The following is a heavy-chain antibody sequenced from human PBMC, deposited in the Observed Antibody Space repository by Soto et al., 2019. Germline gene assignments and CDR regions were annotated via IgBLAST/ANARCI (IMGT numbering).Heavy chain of an antibody. D-gene: IGHD6-13*01. Sequence: QITLKESGPTLVKPTQTLTLTCTFSGFSLSTSGVGVGWIRQPPGKALEWLALIYWDDDKRYSPSLKSRLTITKDPSKNQVVLTMTNMDPVDTATYYCARHSIAAAANYFDYWGQGTLVTVSS. CDR2: IYWDDDK. V-gene: IGHV2-5*02. J-gene: IGHJ4*02. CDR1: GFSLSTSGVG. CDR3: ARHSIAAAANYFDY.